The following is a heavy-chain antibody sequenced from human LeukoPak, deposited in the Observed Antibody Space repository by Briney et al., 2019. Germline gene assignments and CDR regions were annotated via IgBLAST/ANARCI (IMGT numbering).Heavy chain of an antibody. V-gene: IGHV1-69*05. CDR3: ASSDPNIVVVPAARDYYFDY. J-gene: IGHJ4*02. Sequence: VASVKVSCKASGGTFSSYAISWVRQAPGQGLEWMGGLITIFGTANYAQKFQGRVTITTDESTSTAYMELSSLRSEDTAVYYCASSDPNIVVVPAARDYYFDYWGQGALVTVSS. CDR2: LITIFGTA. D-gene: IGHD2-2*01. CDR1: GGTFSSYA.